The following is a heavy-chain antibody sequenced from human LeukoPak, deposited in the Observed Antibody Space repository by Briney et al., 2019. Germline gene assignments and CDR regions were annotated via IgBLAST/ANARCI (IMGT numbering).Heavy chain of an antibody. J-gene: IGHJ3*02. D-gene: IGHD6-19*01. CDR1: GFNVSSNY. V-gene: IGHV3-66*01. Sequence: PGGSLRLSCAASGFNVSSNYMSWVRQAPGKGLEWVSVIYSDGSTYHADSVKGRFTISRDNSKNTLYLQMNSLRAEDTAVYYCARGAGAPAYSSGWFDAYDIWGQGTMVTVSS. CDR2: IYSDGST. CDR3: ARGAGAPAYSSGWFDAYDI.